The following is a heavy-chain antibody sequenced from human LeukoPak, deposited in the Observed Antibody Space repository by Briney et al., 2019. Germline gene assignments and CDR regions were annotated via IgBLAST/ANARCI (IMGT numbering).Heavy chain of an antibody. CDR1: GYTFSSYG. V-gene: IGHV1-18*01. CDR2: ISGYNGNT. D-gene: IGHD1-26*01. J-gene: IGHJ6*02. Sequence: ASVKVSCKASGYTFSSYGISWARQAPGQGLEWMGWISGYNGNTNYAQKVQGRVTMTTDTSTSTAYMELRSLRSDDTAVYYCARDLRSYPFYYYYGMDVWGQGTTVTVSS. CDR3: ARDLRSYPFYYYYGMDV.